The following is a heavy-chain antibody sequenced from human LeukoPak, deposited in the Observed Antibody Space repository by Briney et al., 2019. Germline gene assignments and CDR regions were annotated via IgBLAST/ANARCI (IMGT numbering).Heavy chain of an antibody. J-gene: IGHJ5*02. V-gene: IGHV3-7*01. CDR3: ARAYSSWFDP. CDR2: IKQDGSEK. CDR1: GCTFSSYW. D-gene: IGHD6-13*01. Sequence: GGSLRLSCAASGCTFSSYWMSWVRQAPGKGLEWVANIKQDGSEKYYVDSVKGRFTISRDNAKNSLYLQMNSLRAEDTAVYYCARAYSSWFDPWGQGTLVTVSS.